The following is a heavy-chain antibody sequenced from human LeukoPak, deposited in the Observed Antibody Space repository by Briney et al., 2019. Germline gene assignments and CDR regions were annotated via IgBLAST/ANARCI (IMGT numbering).Heavy chain of an antibody. CDR3: ARDHYNKSWYKY. D-gene: IGHD6-13*01. J-gene: IGHJ4*02. V-gene: IGHV4-39*02. Sequence: SETLSLTCTVSGGSISSGGYYWGWLRQPPGKGLEWIGSMDYSGTTDYNPSLKSRVTLSVDTSKDQFSLKLTSVTAADTALYYCARDHYNKSWYKYWGQGTLVTVSS. CDR1: GGSISSGGYY. CDR2: MDYSGTT.